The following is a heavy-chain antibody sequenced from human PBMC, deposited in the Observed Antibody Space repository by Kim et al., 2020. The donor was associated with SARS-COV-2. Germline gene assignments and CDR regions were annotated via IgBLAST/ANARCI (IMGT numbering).Heavy chain of an antibody. CDR2: LRSTGYGGTT. D-gene: IGHD3-10*01. CDR3: CRPTYYYYGDGLYHHRFHYGVGV. CDR1: GFTFADSG. V-gene: IGHV3-49*03. J-gene: IGHJ6*02. Sequence: GGSLRLSCMASGFTFADSGVTWFRQAPGKGLEWVGMLRSTGYGGTTEYAASVIGRVSISRDDSNNVAYLQLENLKPEDTALYYCCRPTYYYYGDGLYHHRFHYGVGVWGQGTTVAVSS.